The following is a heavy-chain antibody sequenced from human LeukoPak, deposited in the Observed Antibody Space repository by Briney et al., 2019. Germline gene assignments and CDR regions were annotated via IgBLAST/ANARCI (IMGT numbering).Heavy chain of an antibody. Sequence: GGSLRPSCAASGFTFSSYWMHWVRQAPGKGLEWVAFIRYDGSNKYYADSVKGRFTISRDNSKNTLYLQMNSLRAEDTAVYYCAKGNSGREDYWGQGTLVTVSS. CDR3: AKGNSGREDY. J-gene: IGHJ4*02. CDR1: GFTFSSYW. D-gene: IGHD3-10*01. CDR2: IRYDGSNK. V-gene: IGHV3-30*02.